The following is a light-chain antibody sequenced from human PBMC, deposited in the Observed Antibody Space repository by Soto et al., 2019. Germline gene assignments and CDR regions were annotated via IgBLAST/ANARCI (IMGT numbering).Light chain of an antibody. CDR2: DAS. CDR1: QSVSSY. J-gene: IGKJ3*01. Sequence: EIVLTQSPATLSLSPGERATLSCRASQSVSSYLHWYQQKPGQAPRLLIYDASNRATGIPARFSGSGSGTDFTLTISSLEPEDFAVYYCQQRSNWPPLFTFGPGTKVDIK. CDR3: QQRSNWPPLFT. V-gene: IGKV3-11*01.